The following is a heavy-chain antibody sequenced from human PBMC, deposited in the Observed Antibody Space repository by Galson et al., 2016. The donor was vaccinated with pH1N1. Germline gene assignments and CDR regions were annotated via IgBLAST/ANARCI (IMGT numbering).Heavy chain of an antibody. CDR1: GGSVATNTNY. V-gene: IGHV4-39*07. Sequence: ETLSLTCTVSGGSVATNTNYWGWIRQPPGKGLEWTGSIFYGGTTYYSPSLQSRVTVSMDTSNNQVSLTISSVTAADTAVYFCARDRGGNFQSFDYWGQGTLVAVSS. CDR3: ARDRGGNFQSFDY. J-gene: IGHJ4*02. D-gene: IGHD4-23*01. CDR2: IFYGGTT.